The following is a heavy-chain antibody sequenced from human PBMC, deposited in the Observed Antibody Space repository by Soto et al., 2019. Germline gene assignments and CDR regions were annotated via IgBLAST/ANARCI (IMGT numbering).Heavy chain of an antibody. Sequence: GESLKISCKGSGYSFTSYWISWVRQMPGKGLAWMGRIDPSDSYTNYSPSFQGHVTISADKSISTAYLQWSSLRASDTAMYYCARHEQGYCSSTSCYYYYGMDVWGQGTTVTVSS. CDR3: ARHEQGYCSSTSCYYYYGMDV. J-gene: IGHJ6*02. CDR2: IDPSDSYT. V-gene: IGHV5-10-1*01. CDR1: GYSFTSYW. D-gene: IGHD2-2*01.